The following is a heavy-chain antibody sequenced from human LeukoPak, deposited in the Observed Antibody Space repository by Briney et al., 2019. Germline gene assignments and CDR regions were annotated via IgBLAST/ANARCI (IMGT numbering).Heavy chain of an antibody. CDR3: ARDRSTVVNDDAFDI. CDR2: IYHSGST. CDR1: GYSISSGYY. Sequence: PSETLSLTCTVSGYSISSGYYWGWIRQPPGKGLEWIGSIYHSGSTYYNPSLKSRVTISVDTSKNQFSLKLSSVTAADTAVYYCARDRSTVVNDDAFDIWGQGTMVTVSS. D-gene: IGHD4-23*01. J-gene: IGHJ3*02. V-gene: IGHV4-38-2*02.